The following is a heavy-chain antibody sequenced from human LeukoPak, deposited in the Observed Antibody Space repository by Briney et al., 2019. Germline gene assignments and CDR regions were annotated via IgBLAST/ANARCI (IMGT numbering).Heavy chain of an antibody. J-gene: IGHJ3*02. CDR1: GFTVSSNY. V-gene: IGHV3-53*01. D-gene: IGHD1-26*01. Sequence: GGSLRLSRAASGFTVSSNYMSWVRQAPGKGLEWVSIIYSGGSTFYADSVKGRFTISRDNSKNTLYLQMNSLRAEDTAVYYCARGGSYLSAFDIWGQGTMVTVSS. CDR3: ARGGSYLSAFDI. CDR2: IYSGGST.